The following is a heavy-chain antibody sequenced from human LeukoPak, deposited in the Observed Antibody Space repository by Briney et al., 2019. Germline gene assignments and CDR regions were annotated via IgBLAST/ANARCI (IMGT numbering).Heavy chain of an antibody. J-gene: IGHJ4*02. CDR3: ARDNSGWYPYYFDY. CDR2: ISWNSGSI. V-gene: IGHV3-9*01. CDR1: GFTFDDYA. D-gene: IGHD6-19*01. Sequence: GGSLRLSCAASGFTFDDYAMHWVRHAPGKGLEWVSGISWNSGSIGYADSVKGRFTISRDNAKNSLYLQMNSLRAEDTAVYYCARDNSGWYPYYFDYWGQGTLVTVSS.